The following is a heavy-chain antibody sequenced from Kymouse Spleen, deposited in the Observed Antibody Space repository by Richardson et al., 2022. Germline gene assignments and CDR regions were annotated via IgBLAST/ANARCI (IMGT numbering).Heavy chain of an antibody. CDR2: INHSGST. V-gene: IGHV4-34*01. CDR1: GGSFSGYY. D-gene: IGHD3-10*01. J-gene: IGHJ6*02. CDR3: AREAVYYGSGSPYYYYYGMDV. Sequence: QVQLQQWGAGLLKPSETLSLTCAVYGGSFSGYYWSWIRQPPGKGLEWIGEINHSGSTNYNPSLKSRVTISVDTSKNQFSLKLSSVTAADTAVYYCAREAVYYGSGSPYYYYYGMDVWGQGTTVTVSS.